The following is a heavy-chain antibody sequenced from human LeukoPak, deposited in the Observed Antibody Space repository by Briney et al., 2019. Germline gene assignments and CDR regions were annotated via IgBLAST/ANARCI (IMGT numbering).Heavy chain of an antibody. CDR3: ARRARGNIAARRGNWFDP. D-gene: IGHD6-6*01. J-gene: IGHJ5*02. CDR2: INHSGST. CDR1: GGSFSGYY. V-gene: IGHV4-34*01. Sequence: SETLSLTCAVYGGSFSGYYWSWIRQPPGKGLEWIGEINHSGSTNYNPSLKSRVTISADTSKNQFSLKLSSVTAADTAVYYCARRARGNIAARRGNWFDPWGQGTLVTVSS.